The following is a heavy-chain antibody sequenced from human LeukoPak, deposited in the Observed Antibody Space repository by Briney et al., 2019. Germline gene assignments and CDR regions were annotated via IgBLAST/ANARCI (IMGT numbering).Heavy chain of an antibody. Sequence: GGSLRLSCAASRFTFSSYVMSWVRQAPGKGLEWVSAISGSGGTTYYADSVKGRFTISRDNSKNTLYLQMNSLRAGDTAVYYCAYNSSSWYGAFDYWGQGTLVTVSS. V-gene: IGHV3-23*01. D-gene: IGHD6-13*01. CDR1: RFTFSSYV. J-gene: IGHJ4*02. CDR3: AYNSSSWYGAFDY. CDR2: ISGSGGTT.